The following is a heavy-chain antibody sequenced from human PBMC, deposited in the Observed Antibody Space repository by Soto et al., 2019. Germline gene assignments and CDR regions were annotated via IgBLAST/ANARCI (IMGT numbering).Heavy chain of an antibody. CDR3: ARRRAAVAGNVFDP. D-gene: IGHD6-19*01. J-gene: IGHJ5*02. CDR2: IYYSGST. Sequence: QVQLQESGPGLVKPSETLSLTCTVSGGSISSYYWSWIRQPPGKGLEWIGYIYYSGSTNYNPSLKSRVTISLATSMNRFSLKLSSVTAADTAVYYCARRRAAVAGNVFDPWGQGTLVTVSS. V-gene: IGHV4-59*08. CDR1: GGSISSYY.